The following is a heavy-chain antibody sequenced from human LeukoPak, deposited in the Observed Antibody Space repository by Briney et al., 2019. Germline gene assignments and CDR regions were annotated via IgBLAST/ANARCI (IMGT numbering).Heavy chain of an antibody. Sequence: SETLSLTCTVSGGSISSYYWSWIRQHPGKGLEWIGYIYYSGSTYYNPSLKSRVTISVDTSKNQFSLKLSSVTAADTAVYYCARESVVPAALFDYWGQGTLVTVSS. CDR1: GGSISSYY. D-gene: IGHD2-2*01. CDR3: ARESVVPAALFDY. J-gene: IGHJ4*02. CDR2: IYYSGST. V-gene: IGHV4-59*06.